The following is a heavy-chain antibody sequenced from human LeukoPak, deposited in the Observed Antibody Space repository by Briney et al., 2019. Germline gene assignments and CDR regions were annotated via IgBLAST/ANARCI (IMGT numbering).Heavy chain of an antibody. CDR1: GFTFGSYW. Sequence: GGSLRLSCAASGFTFGSYWMSWVRQAPGKGLEWVANIKQDGSEKYCVDSVKGRFTISRDNAKNSLYLQMNSLRADDTGVYYCARDKTAFGFDIWGQGTMVTVSS. CDR3: ARDKTAFGFDI. J-gene: IGHJ3*02. CDR2: IKQDGSEK. V-gene: IGHV3-7*03. D-gene: IGHD1-1*01.